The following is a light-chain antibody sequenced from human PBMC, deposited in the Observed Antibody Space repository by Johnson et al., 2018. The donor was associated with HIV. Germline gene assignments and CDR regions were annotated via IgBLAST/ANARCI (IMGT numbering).Light chain of an antibody. CDR3: GSWDSSLSAYV. CDR2: DNN. V-gene: IGLV1-51*01. Sequence: QSVLTQPPSVSAAPGQKVTISCSGSSSNIGNNYVSWYQQLPGTAPKLLIYDNNRRPSGIPDRFSGSKSGTSGTLGITRLQTGDEADYYCGSWDSSLSAYVFGTGTKVTVL. CDR1: SSNIGNNY. J-gene: IGLJ1*01.